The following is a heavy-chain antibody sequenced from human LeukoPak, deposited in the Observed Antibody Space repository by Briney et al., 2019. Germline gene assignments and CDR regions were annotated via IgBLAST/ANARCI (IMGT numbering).Heavy chain of an antibody. CDR2: INSDGSST. D-gene: IGHD4-17*01. V-gene: IGHV3-74*01. CDR3: AKDGNDYGDYGSDY. CDR1: GFTFSSHW. Sequence: GGSLRLSCAASGFTFSSHWMHWVRQAPGKGLVWVSRINSDGSSTSYADSVKGRFTISRDNAKNTLDLQMNSLRAEDTAVYYCAKDGNDYGDYGSDYWGQGTLVTVSS. J-gene: IGHJ4*02.